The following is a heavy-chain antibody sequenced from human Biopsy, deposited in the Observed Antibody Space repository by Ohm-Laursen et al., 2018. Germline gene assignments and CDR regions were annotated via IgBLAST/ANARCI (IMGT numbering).Heavy chain of an antibody. Sequence: TLSLTCTVSGDSISSGGNYWSWIRQFQGKGLEWIAYIYHTGSTYYNPSLKSRLSIAIDTSKNQFSVSLRSVTAADTAVYYCARADMVTTIVDYWGQGTLVTVSS. CDR3: ARADMVTTIVDY. CDR1: GDSISSGGNY. J-gene: IGHJ4*02. V-gene: IGHV4-31*02. CDR2: IYHTGST. D-gene: IGHD5-12*01.